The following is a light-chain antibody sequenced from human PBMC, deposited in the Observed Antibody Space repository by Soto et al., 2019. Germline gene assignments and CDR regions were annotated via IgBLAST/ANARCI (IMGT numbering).Light chain of an antibody. J-gene: IGKJ2*01. CDR2: KAS. V-gene: IGKV1-5*03. Sequence: DIQMTQSPSTLSASVGDRATITCRASQSISSWLAWYQQKPGKAPKLLIYKASSLESGVPSRFSGSGSGTEFTLTISSLQPDDFATYYCQQYHSYPYTFGQGTKLEIK. CDR3: QQYHSYPYT. CDR1: QSISSW.